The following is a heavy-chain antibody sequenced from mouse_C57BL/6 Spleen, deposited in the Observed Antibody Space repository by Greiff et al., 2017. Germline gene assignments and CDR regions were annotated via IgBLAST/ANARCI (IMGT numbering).Heavy chain of an antibody. J-gene: IGHJ2*01. D-gene: IGHD1-1*01. CDR3: AREGVTTVGPLDY. CDR1: GYTFTSYW. Sequence: VQLQQSGAELVKPGASVKLSCKASGYTFTSYWMHWVKQRPGQGLEWIGMIHPNSGSTNYNEKFKSKATLTVDKSSSTAYMQLSSLTSEDSAVYYCAREGVTTVGPLDYWGQGTTLTVSS. V-gene: IGHV1-64*01. CDR2: IHPNSGST.